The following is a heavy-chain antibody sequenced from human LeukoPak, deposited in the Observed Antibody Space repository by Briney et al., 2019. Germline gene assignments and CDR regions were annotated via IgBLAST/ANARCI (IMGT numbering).Heavy chain of an antibody. CDR1: GFTFGNYG. Sequence: GGSLRLSCAASGFTFGNYGMSWVRQAPGKGLEWVSGISGSDGSGGRTYYADSVKGRFIISRHNSKNTLYLQMNSLRAEDTAVYYCAKDRYYGSGSDLDYWGQGTLVTVSS. CDR3: AKDRYYGSGSDLDY. D-gene: IGHD3-10*01. J-gene: IGHJ4*02. V-gene: IGHV3-23*01. CDR2: ISGSDGSGGRT.